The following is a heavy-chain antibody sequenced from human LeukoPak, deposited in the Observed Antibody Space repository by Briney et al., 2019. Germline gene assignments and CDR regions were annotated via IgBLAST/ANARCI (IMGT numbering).Heavy chain of an antibody. V-gene: IGHV3-9*03. CDR3: AKAHRKRGYSYGHPLDY. Sequence: GGSLRLSCAASGFTFDDYAMHWVRQAPGKGLEWVPGISWNSGSIGYADSVKGRFTTSRDNAKNSLYLQMNSLRAEDMALYYCAKAHRKRGYSYGHPLDYWGQGTLVTVSS. J-gene: IGHJ4*02. D-gene: IGHD5-18*01. CDR1: GFTFDDYA. CDR2: ISWNSGSI.